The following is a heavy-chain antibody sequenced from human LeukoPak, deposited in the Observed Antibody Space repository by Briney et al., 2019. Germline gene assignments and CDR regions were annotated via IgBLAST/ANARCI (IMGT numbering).Heavy chain of an antibody. Sequence: SETLSLTCAVYGGSFSGYYWSWIRQPPGKGLEWIGEINHSGSTNYNPSLKSRVTISVDTSKNQFSLKLSSVTAADTAVYYCARTSYCSSTSCYFYYYYYMDVWGKGTTVTISS. CDR3: ARTSYCSSTSCYFYYYYYMDV. J-gene: IGHJ6*03. CDR1: GGSFSGYY. D-gene: IGHD2-2*01. V-gene: IGHV4-34*01. CDR2: INHSGST.